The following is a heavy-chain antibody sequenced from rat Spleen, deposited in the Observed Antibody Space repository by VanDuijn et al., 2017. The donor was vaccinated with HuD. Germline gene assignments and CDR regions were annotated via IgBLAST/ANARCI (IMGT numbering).Heavy chain of an antibody. V-gene: IGHV5S23*01. CDR3: ATAGSRVSRFAY. D-gene: IGHD1-4*01. CDR2: ITNSGGST. CDR1: GFTFSNYY. Sequence: EVQLVESGGGLVQPGRSLKLSCAASGFTFSNYYMAWVRQAPTKGLEWVASITNSGGSTYYRDSVKGRFTISRDKAKNILYLQIDSLRSEDTATYYCATAGSRVSRFAYWGQGTPVTVSS. J-gene: IGHJ3*01.